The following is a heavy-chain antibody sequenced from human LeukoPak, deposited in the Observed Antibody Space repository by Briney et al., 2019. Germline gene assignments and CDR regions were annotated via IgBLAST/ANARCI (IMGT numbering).Heavy chain of an antibody. CDR3: ARDYDYGDSGFDY. V-gene: IGHV3-74*01. D-gene: IGHD4-17*01. CDR2: INSDGSST. J-gene: IGHJ4*02. Sequence: GGSLRLSCAASGFTFDDYGMSWVRQAPGKGLVWVSRINSDGSSTSYADSVKGRFTISRDNAKNTLYLQMNSLRAEDTAVYYCARDYDYGDSGFDYWGQGTLVTVSS. CDR1: GFTFDDYG.